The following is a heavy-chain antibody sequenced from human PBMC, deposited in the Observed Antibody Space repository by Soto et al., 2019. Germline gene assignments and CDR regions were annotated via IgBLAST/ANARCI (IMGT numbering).Heavy chain of an antibody. CDR1: GFTFSSYA. V-gene: IGHV3-23*01. D-gene: IGHD6-6*01. J-gene: IGHJ6*03. CDR2: ISGSGGST. Sequence: TGGSLRLSCAASGFTFSSYAMSWVRQAPGKGLEWVSAISGSGGSTYYADSVKGRFTISRDNSKNTLYLQMNSLRAEDTAVYYCAKDQSDSSSSWLLTPYMDVWGKGTTVTVSS. CDR3: AKDQSDSSSSWLLTPYMDV.